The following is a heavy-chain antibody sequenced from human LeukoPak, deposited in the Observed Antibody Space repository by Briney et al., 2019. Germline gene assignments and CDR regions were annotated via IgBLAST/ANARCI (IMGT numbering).Heavy chain of an antibody. J-gene: IGHJ3*02. CDR3: AKLYAGRQNAFDM. Sequence: GGSLRLSCGASGFTFDDDAMHWVRQAPGKGLEWVSGISWNSGSIGYADSVKGRFTITRDNAKNSLYLQMNSLRAEDTALYYCAKLYAGRQNAFDMWGQGTMVTVSS. V-gene: IGHV3-9*01. CDR1: GFTFDDDA. D-gene: IGHD2-8*01. CDR2: ISWNSGSI.